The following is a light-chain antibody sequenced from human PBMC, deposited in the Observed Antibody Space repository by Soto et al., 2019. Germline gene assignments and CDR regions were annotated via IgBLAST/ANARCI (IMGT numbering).Light chain of an antibody. Sequence: EIVLTQSPGTLSLSPGERATLSCRASKGVGSNFFAWYQQKPGQAPSLLIYSTSSRATGIPDRFSGSGSGTDFTLTISRLEPEDFAVYYCQQYGAAPWTFGQGTKVEIK. CDR1: KGVGSNF. V-gene: IGKV3-20*01. J-gene: IGKJ1*01. CDR2: STS. CDR3: QQYGAAPWT.